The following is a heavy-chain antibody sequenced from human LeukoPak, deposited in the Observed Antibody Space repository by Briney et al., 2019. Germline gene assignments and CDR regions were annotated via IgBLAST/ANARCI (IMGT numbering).Heavy chain of an antibody. CDR2: ISGSGSST. CDR1: GFTFSSYG. CDR3: ARAVAGYYFDY. J-gene: IGHJ4*02. D-gene: IGHD6-19*01. V-gene: IGHV3-23*01. Sequence: GGSLRLSCAASGFTFSSYGMSWVRQAPGKGLEWVSAISGSGSSTYYAASVKGRFTISRDNSKNTLYLQMHSLRAEDTALYYCARAVAGYYFDYWGQGTLVTVSS.